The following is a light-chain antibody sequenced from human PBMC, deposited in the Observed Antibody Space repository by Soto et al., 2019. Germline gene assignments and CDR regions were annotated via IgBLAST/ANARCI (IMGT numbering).Light chain of an antibody. CDR2: EVT. V-gene: IGLV2-14*01. Sequence: QSVLTQPASVSGSPGQSITISCTGTSSDVGGYNYVSWYQQLPGKAPKLMIYEVTNRPSGVSSRFSGSKSGNTASLTISGLQAEDEADYYCSSYTDYRPYLFGTGTKFTGL. J-gene: IGLJ1*01. CDR3: SSYTDYRPYL. CDR1: SSDVGGYNY.